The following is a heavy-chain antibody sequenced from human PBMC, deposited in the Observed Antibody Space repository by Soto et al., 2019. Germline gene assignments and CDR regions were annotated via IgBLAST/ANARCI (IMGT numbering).Heavy chain of an antibody. CDR1: GYSFTSYW. CDR2: IDPSDSYT. CDR3: ARQDIVVVAAAQTYYYYGMDV. D-gene: IGHD2-2*01. V-gene: IGHV5-10-1*01. Sequence: GESLKISCKGSGYSFTSYWISWVRQMPGKGLEWMGRIDPSDSYTNYSPSFQGHVTISADKSISTAYLQWSSLKASDTAMYYCARQDIVVVAAAQTYYYYGMDVWGQGTTVTVSS. J-gene: IGHJ6*02.